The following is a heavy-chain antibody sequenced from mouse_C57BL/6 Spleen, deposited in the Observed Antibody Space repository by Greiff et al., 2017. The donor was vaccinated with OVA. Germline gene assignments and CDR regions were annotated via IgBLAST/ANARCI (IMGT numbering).Heavy chain of an antibody. CDR2: ISDGGSYT. CDR1: GFTFSSYA. J-gene: IGHJ1*03. V-gene: IGHV5-4*01. CDR3: ARDPRDYDWYFDV. Sequence: DVKLVESGGGLVKPGGSLKLSCAASGFTFSSYAMSWVRQTPEKRLEWVATISDGGSYTYYPDNVKGRFTISRDNAKNNLYLQMSHLKSEDTAMYYCARDPRDYDWYFDVWGTGTTVTVSS. D-gene: IGHD2-4*01.